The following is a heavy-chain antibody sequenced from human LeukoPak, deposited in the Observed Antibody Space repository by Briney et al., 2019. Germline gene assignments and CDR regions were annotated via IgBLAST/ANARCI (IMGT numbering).Heavy chain of an antibody. D-gene: IGHD5-18*01. CDR2: IYYSGST. J-gene: IGHJ4*02. Sequence: SETLSLTCTVSGGSISSSSYYWGWIRQPPGKGLEWIGSIYYSGSTYYNPSLKSRVTISVNTSKNQFSLKLSSVTAADTAVYYCARDTGYSYALYYFDYWGQGTLVTVSS. CDR3: ARDTGYSYALYYFDY. CDR1: GGSISSSSYY. V-gene: IGHV4-39*01.